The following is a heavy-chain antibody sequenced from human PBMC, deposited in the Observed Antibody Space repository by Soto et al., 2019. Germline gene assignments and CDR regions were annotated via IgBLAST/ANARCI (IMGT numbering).Heavy chain of an antibody. D-gene: IGHD4-17*01. V-gene: IGHV2-5*02. CDR1: GFSLSTSGVG. Sequence: QITLKESGPTLVKPTQTRTLTCTFSGFSLSTSGVGVGWIRQPPGKALEWLALIYWDDDKRYSPSLKSRLTITKDTSKNQVVLTMTNMDPVDTATYYCAHSVPTTVTTSHFDYWGQGTLVTVSS. CDR2: IYWDDDK. CDR3: AHSVPTTVTTSHFDY. J-gene: IGHJ4*02.